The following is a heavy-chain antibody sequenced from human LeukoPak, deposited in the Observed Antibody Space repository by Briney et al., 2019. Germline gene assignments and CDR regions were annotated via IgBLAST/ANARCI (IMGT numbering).Heavy chain of an antibody. Sequence: ASVKVSCKASGYTFTSYGISWVRQAPGQGLEWMGWISAYNGNTNYAQKLQGRVTMTTDTSTSTAYMELRSLRSDDTAVYYCAREFSYFHCSSTSCYRNYYHYGMDVWGQGTTVTVSS. CDR1: GYTFTSYG. J-gene: IGHJ6*02. D-gene: IGHD2-2*01. V-gene: IGHV1-18*01. CDR3: AREFSYFHCSSTSCYRNYYHYGMDV. CDR2: ISAYNGNT.